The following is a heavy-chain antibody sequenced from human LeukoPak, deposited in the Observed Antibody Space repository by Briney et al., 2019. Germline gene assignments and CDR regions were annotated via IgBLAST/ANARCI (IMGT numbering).Heavy chain of an antibody. CDR2: IIPIFGTA. CDR1: GGTFRSYA. D-gene: IGHD3-22*01. V-gene: IGHV1-69*13. J-gene: IGHJ4*02. CDR3: ARDPKYYYDSSGYTN. Sequence: SVKVSCKASGGTFRSYAISWVRQAPVQGLERMGGIIPIFGTANYAQKFQGRVTITADESTSTAYMELSSLRSEDTAVYYCARDPKYYYDSSGYTNWGQGTLVTVSS.